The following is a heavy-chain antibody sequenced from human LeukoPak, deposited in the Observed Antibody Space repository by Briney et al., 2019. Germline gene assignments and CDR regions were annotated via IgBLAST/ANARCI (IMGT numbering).Heavy chain of an antibody. J-gene: IGHJ4*02. CDR2: ISWNSGSI. V-gene: IGHV3-9*01. D-gene: IGHD2-21*02. CDR3: AKDSGRNCGGDCFPYYFDY. CDR1: GFTFDDYA. Sequence: GGSLRLSCAASGFTFDDYAMHWVRHAPGKGLEWVSGISWNSGSIGYADSVKGRFTISRDNAKNSLYLQMNSLRAEDTALYYCAKDSGRNCGGDCFPYYFDYWGQGTLVTVSS.